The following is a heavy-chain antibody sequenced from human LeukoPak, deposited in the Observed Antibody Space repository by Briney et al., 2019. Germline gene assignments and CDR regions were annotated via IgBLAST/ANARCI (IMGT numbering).Heavy chain of an antibody. V-gene: IGHV4-39*01. CDR3: ARQGSSSSRTYFDY. J-gene: IGHJ4*02. CDR2: IYYSGST. D-gene: IGHD6-6*01. Sequence: SETLSLTCTVSGGSISSSSYYWGWIRQPPGKGLEWIGSIYYSGSTYYNPSLKSRVAISVDTPKNQFSLKLSSVTAADTAVYYCARQGSSSSRTYFDYWGQGTLVTVSS. CDR1: GGSISSSSYY.